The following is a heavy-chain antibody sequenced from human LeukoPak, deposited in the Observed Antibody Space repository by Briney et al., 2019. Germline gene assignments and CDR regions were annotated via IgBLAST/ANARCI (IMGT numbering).Heavy chain of an antibody. CDR2: ISSSGTTI. CDR1: RFTFSTYE. CDR3: ARMGYYYESSGYYRPFDF. J-gene: IGHJ4*02. V-gene: IGHV3-48*03. D-gene: IGHD3-22*01. Sequence: PGGSLRLSCASSRFTFSTYEMNSVRQAPGKGLEWVSYISSSGTTIYYADSVKGRFAISRDNAKNSLSLHMNSLRAEDTAVYYCARMGYYYESSGYYRPFDFWGQGTLVTVSS.